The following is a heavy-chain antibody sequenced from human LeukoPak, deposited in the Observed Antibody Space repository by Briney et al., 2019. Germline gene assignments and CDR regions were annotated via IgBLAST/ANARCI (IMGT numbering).Heavy chain of an antibody. CDR3: ARGEPQVGALGQD. V-gene: IGHV3-21*01. CDR2: ISSSSSYI. D-gene: IGHD1-26*01. J-gene: IGHJ1*01. CDR1: GFTFRSYS. Sequence: GGSLRLSCAASGFTFRSYSMSWVRQAPGEGLEWVSSISSSSSYIYYADSVKGRFTISRDNAKNSLYLQMNSLRAEDTAVCYCARGEPQVGALGQDWGQGTLVTVSS.